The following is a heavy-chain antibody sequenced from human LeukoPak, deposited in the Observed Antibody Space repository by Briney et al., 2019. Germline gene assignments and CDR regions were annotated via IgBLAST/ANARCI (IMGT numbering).Heavy chain of an antibody. CDR3: ARDNPARDYYYGMDV. J-gene: IGHJ6*02. CDR2: IYHGGST. Sequence: PSGTLSLTCAVSGDSISNSHWWSWVRQPPRKGLEWIGEIYHGGSTNFNPSLKSRVTISVDRSNNQFSLRLTSVTAADTAIYYCARDNPARDYYYGMDVWGQGTTVTVSS. V-gene: IGHV4-4*02. CDR1: GDSISNSHW.